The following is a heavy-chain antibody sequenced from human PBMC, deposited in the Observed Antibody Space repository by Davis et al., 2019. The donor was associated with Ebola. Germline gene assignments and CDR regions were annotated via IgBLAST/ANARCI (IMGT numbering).Heavy chain of an antibody. Sequence: MPSETLSLTCAVSGGSISSSNWWSWVRQPPGKGLEWIGEIYHSGSTNYNPSLKSRVTISVDKSKNQFSLKLSSVTAADTAVYYCARSAGLWFGELFRHWGQGTLVTVSS. D-gene: IGHD3-10*01. CDR2: IYHSGST. CDR1: GGSISSSNW. J-gene: IGHJ4*02. V-gene: IGHV4-4*02. CDR3: ARSAGLWFGELFRH.